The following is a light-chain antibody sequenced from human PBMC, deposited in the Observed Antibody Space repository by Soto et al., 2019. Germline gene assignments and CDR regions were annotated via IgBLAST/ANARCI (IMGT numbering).Light chain of an antibody. CDR1: QSISNR. J-gene: IGKJ1*01. CDR3: QQYNSYPWT. V-gene: IGKV1-5*01. CDR2: DAS. Sequence: DIQMTPSPSTLSASVGDRVTITCRASQSISNRLAWYQQKPGKAPKYLIYDASSLESGAPSRFSGSGSGTEFTLSISSLQPDDFATYYCQQYNSYPWTFGQGTKVDIK.